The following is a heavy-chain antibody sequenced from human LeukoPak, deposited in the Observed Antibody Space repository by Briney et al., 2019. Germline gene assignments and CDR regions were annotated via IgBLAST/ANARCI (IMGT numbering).Heavy chain of an antibody. CDR3: AKDTQYGGCVPY. Sequence: PGGSLRLSCAASGFTFSSYGMHWVRQAPGKGLEWVAVISYDGSNKYYADSVKGRFTISRDNSKNTLYLQMNSLRAEDTAVYYCAKDTQYGGCVPYWGQGTLVTVSS. CDR1: GFTFSSYG. CDR2: ISYDGSNK. D-gene: IGHD2-15*01. J-gene: IGHJ4*02. V-gene: IGHV3-30*18.